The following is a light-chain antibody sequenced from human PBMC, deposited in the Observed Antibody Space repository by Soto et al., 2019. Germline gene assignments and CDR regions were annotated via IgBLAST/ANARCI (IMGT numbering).Light chain of an antibody. Sequence: EIVLTQSPGTLSLSPGERATLSCRASQFVSSSSLAWYQQKPGQAPRLLTHGSSSRATGVPDRFSGRGSGTTFTLVISRLEPEDFAVYYCQQYGTSPFTFGQGTKVEI. CDR1: QFVSSSS. CDR2: GSS. CDR3: QQYGTSPFT. V-gene: IGKV3-20*01. J-gene: IGKJ2*01.